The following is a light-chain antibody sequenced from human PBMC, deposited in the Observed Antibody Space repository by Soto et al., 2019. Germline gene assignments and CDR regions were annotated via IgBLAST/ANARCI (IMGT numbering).Light chain of an antibody. J-gene: IGKJ5*01. V-gene: IGKV3-15*01. CDR3: QQYNNWPPST. CDR2: GAS. Sequence: EIVMTQSPATLSVSPGERATLSCRASQSVSGNLACYQQKPGQAPRLLIYGASTRATGIPARFSGSGSGTEFTLTISSLQSEDFAVYYCQQYNNWPPSTFGQGTRLEIK. CDR1: QSVSGN.